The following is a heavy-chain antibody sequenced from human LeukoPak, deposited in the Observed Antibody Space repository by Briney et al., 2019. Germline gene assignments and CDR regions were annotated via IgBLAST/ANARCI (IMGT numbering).Heavy chain of an antibody. D-gene: IGHD5-24*01. V-gene: IGHV3-66*01. J-gene: IGHJ4*02. CDR3: ARGWLQPDY. CDR1: GFTVSSNY. CDR2: LRNDGST. Sequence: GGSLRLSCAASGFTVSSNYMSWVRQAPGKGLEWVSVLRNDGSTNYADSVKGRFTISRDNSKNTLYLQLNNLRAEDTAVYYCARGWLQPDYWGQGTLVTVSS.